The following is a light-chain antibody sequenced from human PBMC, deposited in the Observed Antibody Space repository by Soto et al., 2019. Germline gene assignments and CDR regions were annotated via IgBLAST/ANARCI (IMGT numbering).Light chain of an antibody. CDR2: DVS. CDR3: CSYAGSYSYV. J-gene: IGLJ1*01. CDR1: GSDVGGYNY. V-gene: IGLV2-11*01. Sequence: QSALTQPRSVSGSPGQSVTISCTGTGSDVGGYNYVSWYQHYPGKAPKVMIYDVSKRPAGVPDRFSGSKSGSTASLTISGLQAEDESDYYCCSYAGSYSYVFGTGTKLTVL.